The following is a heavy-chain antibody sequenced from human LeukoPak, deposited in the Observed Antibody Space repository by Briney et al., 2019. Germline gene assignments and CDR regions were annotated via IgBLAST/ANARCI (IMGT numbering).Heavy chain of an antibody. CDR2: IYYSGST. CDR1: GGSISSSSYY. D-gene: IGHD3-3*01. CDR3: AREGYDFWSGFAHSNAFDI. J-gene: IGHJ3*02. Sequence: SETLSLTCTVSGGSISSSSYYWGWIRQPPGKGLEWIGSIYYSGSTYYNPSLKSRVTISVDTSKNQFSLKLSSVTAADTAVYYCAREGYDFWSGFAHSNAFDIWGQGTMVTVSS. V-gene: IGHV4-39*07.